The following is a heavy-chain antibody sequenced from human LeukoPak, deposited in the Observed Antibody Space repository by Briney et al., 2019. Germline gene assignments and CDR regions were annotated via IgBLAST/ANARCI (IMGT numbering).Heavy chain of an antibody. CDR3: ARSEVATIMVYGY. CDR2: INPNSGGT. CDR1: GYTFTGYY. J-gene: IGHJ4*02. D-gene: IGHD5-12*01. Sequence: ASVKVSCKASGYTFTGYYMHWVRQAPGQGLEWKGWINPNSGGTNYAQKFQGWVTMTRDTSISTAYMELSRLRSDDTAVYYCARSEVATIMVYGYWGQGTLVTVSS. V-gene: IGHV1-2*04.